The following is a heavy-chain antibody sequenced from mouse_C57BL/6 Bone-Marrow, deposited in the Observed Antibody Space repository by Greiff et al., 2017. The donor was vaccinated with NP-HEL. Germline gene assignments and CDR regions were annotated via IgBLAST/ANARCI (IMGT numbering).Heavy chain of an antibody. CDR1: GYTFTNYW. J-gene: IGHJ1*03. V-gene: IGHV1-63*01. CDR3: ARYYYGSRGWYFDV. CDR2: IYPGGGYT. D-gene: IGHD1-1*01. Sequence: QVQLKESGAELVRPGTSVKMSCKASGYTFTNYWIGWAKQRPGHGLEWIGDIYPGGGYTNYNEKFKTKATLTVDKPSSTAYMQLSSLTSEDSAVYYCARYYYGSRGWYFDVGGTGTTVTVSA.